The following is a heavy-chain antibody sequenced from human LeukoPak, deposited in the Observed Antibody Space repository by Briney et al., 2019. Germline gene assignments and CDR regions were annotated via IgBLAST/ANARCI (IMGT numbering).Heavy chain of an antibody. D-gene: IGHD3-3*01. V-gene: IGHV1-2*02. CDR2: INTKSGRT. Sequence: ASVTVSCKTSGYSFTDYYIHWVRQAPGQGLEWMGWINTKSGRTSSARKFQGRVTMTRDPSVTTVYMDLAWLTSDDTAIYFCARADFIDAGPYLIGPWGQGALVTVSS. CDR3: ARADFIDAGPYLIGP. CDR1: GYSFTDYY. J-gene: IGHJ5*02.